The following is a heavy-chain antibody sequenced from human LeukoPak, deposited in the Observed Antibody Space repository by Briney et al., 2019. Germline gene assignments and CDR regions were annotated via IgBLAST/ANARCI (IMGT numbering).Heavy chain of an antibody. D-gene: IGHD3-16*01. CDR2: INPNSGGT. V-gene: IGHV1-2*02. CDR3: ARVLITFGYGFDY. J-gene: IGHJ4*02. Sequence: ASVTVSCKASGYTFTGYYMHWVRQAPGQGLEWMGWINPNSGGTNYAQKFQGRVTMTRDTSISTAYMELSRLRSDDTAVYYCARVLITFGYGFDYWGQGTLVTVSS. CDR1: GYTFTGYY.